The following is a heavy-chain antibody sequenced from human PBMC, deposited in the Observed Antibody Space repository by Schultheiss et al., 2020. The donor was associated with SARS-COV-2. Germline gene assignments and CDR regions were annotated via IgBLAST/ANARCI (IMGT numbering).Heavy chain of an antibody. CDR3: ARGGQAVAYSGEYYFDY. Sequence: SQTLSLTCAVYGGSFSGYYWSWIRQPAGKGLEWIGRIYTSGSTNYNPSLKSRVTMSVDTSKNQFSLKLSSVTAADTAVYYCARGGQAVAYSGEYYFDYWGQGTLVTVSS. J-gene: IGHJ4*02. CDR2: IYTSGST. CDR1: GGSFSGYY. V-gene: IGHV4-59*10. D-gene: IGHD6-19*01.